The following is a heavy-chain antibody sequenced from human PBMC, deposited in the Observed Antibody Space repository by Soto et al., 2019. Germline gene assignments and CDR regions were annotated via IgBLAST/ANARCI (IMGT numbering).Heavy chain of an antibody. D-gene: IGHD6-13*01. V-gene: IGHV4-39*01. J-gene: IGHJ5*02. CDR3: ARRHSSSWQNNWFDP. CDR1: GGSISSSSYY. CDR2: IYYSGST. Sequence: PSETLSLTCTVSGGSISSSSYYWGWIRQPPGKGLEWIGSIYYSGSTYYNPSLKSRVTISVDTSKNQFSLKLSSVTAADTAVYYCARRHSSSWQNNWFDPWGQGTLVTVSS.